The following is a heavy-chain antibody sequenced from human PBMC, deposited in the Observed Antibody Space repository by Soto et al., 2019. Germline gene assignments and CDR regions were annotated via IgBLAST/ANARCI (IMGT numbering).Heavy chain of an antibody. CDR1: GGSISSGDYY. D-gene: IGHD3-22*01. Sequence: QVQLQESGPGLVKPSQTLSLTCTVSGGSISSGDYYWSWIRQPPGKGLEWIGYIYYSGSTYYNPSLKSRVTISVDTSKNQFSLKLSSVTAADTAVYYCARGGENYYDSSGYYYDPYNWFDPWGQGTLVTVSS. CDR3: ARGGENYYDSSGYYYDPYNWFDP. CDR2: IYYSGST. V-gene: IGHV4-30-4*01. J-gene: IGHJ5*02.